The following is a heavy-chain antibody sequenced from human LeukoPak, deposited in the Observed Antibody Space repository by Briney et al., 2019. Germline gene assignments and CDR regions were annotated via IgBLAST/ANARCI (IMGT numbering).Heavy chain of an antibody. J-gene: IGHJ4*02. CDR1: GGSISRHHY. CDR2: IYYSGNT. CDR3: ARQYGAGSSYTPVVDL. Sequence: SETLSLTCTVSGGSISRHHYWLWIRQPPGKGLEWIGSIYYSGNTYYNPSLKSRVTISVDTSKIQFSLRLNSLAAAEAALYYCARQYGAGSSYTPVVDLWCRGTLVTVSS. D-gene: IGHD3-10*01. V-gene: IGHV4-39*01.